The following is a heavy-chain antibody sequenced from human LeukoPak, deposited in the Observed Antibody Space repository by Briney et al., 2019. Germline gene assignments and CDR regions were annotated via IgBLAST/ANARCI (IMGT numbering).Heavy chain of an antibody. CDR1: GGSISSGDYY. Sequence: PSETLSLTCTVSGGSISSGDYYWSWIRQPPGKGLEWIGYIYYSGSTYYNPSLKSRVTISVDTSKNQFSLKLSSVTAADTAVYYCARAAVAATHGLDYWGQGTLVTVPS. V-gene: IGHV4-30-4*08. CDR3: ARAAVAATHGLDY. D-gene: IGHD6-19*01. CDR2: IYYSGST. J-gene: IGHJ4*02.